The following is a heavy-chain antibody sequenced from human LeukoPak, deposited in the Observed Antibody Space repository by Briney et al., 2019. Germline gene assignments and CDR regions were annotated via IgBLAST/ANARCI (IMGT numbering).Heavy chain of an antibody. V-gene: IGHV4-61*02. Sequence: SETLSLTCTVSGGSISSGSYYWSWIRQPAGKGLEWIGRIYTSGNTNYNPSLKSRVSISVDTSKNHFSLKLNSVAAADTAVYYCAREYYYDSILNWFDPWGQGTLVTVSS. CDR2: IYTSGNT. CDR1: GGSISSGSYY. J-gene: IGHJ5*02. CDR3: AREYYYDSILNWFDP. D-gene: IGHD3-22*01.